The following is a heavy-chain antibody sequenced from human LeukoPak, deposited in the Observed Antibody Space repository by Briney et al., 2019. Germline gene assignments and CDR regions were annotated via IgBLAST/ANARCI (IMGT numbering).Heavy chain of an antibody. J-gene: IGHJ6*03. CDR1: GGTFSSYA. Sequence: SAKVSCKASGGTFSSYAISWVRQAPGQGLEWMGRIIPIFGTANYAQKFQGRVTITTDESTSTAYMELSSLRSEDTAVYYCARGLLWFGARYYYYMDVWGKGTTVTVSS. CDR2: IIPIFGTA. V-gene: IGHV1-69*05. CDR3: ARGLLWFGARYYYYMDV. D-gene: IGHD3-10*01.